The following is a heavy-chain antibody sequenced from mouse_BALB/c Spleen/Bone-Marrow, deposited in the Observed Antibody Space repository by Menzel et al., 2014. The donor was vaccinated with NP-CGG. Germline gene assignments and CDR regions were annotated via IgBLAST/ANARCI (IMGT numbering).Heavy chain of an antibody. J-gene: IGHJ2*01. CDR2: ILPGNGNT. CDR1: GYTFSTYW. V-gene: IGHV1-9*01. Sequence: VQLQQSGAELMKPGASVKISCKATGYTFSTYWIEWVKQRPGHGLEWIGEILPGNGNTDYNEKFKGKATFTADTSSNTAYMQLSSLTSGDSAVFYCARHGSSGFDYWGQGTALTVSS. D-gene: IGHD1-1*01. CDR3: ARHGSSGFDY.